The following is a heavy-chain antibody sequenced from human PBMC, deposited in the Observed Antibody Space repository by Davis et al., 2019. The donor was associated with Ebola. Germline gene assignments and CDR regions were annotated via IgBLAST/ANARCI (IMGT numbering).Heavy chain of an antibody. CDR1: GDSVSGSSGA. CDR2: TYYNSKWYN. D-gene: IGHD5-12*01. Sequence: PSETLSLTCAISGDSVSGSSGAWNWIRQSPSRGLEWLGRTYYNSKWYNDYAVSVRGRITINADPSKNQFSLQLNSVTPEDTAVYYCTRGWLRGWFDPWGQGTQVIVSS. V-gene: IGHV6-1*01. J-gene: IGHJ5*02. CDR3: TRGWLRGWFDP.